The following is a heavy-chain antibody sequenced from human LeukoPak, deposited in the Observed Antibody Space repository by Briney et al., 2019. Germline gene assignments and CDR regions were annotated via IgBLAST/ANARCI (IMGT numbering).Heavy chain of an antibody. J-gene: IGHJ4*02. V-gene: IGHV3-23*01. CDR1: RFTFSSYS. CDR2: ISGSGGST. D-gene: IGHD5-12*01. CDR3: AKESNGYDFSYFDY. Sequence: PGGSLRLSCAASRFTFSSYSMSWVRQAPGKGLEWVSAISGSGGSTYYADSVKGRFTISRDNSENTLYLQMNSLRAEDTAVYYCAKESNGYDFSYFDYWGQGTLVTVSS.